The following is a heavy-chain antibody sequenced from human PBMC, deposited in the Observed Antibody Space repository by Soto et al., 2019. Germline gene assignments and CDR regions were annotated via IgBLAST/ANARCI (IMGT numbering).Heavy chain of an antibody. CDR2: IKQDGSEK. J-gene: IGHJ3*02. D-gene: IGHD2-15*01. Sequence: GGSLRLSCAASGFTFSSYWMSWVRQAPGKGLEWVANIKQDGSEKYYVDSVKGRFTISRDNAKNSLYLQMNSLRAEDTAVYYCARDGFSYSWGYDPDAFDIWGQGTMVTVSS. V-gene: IGHV3-7*01. CDR3: ARDGFSYSWGYDPDAFDI. CDR1: GFTFSSYW.